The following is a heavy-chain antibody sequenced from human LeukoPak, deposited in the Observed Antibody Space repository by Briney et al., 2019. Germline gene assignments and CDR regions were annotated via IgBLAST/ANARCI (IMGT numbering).Heavy chain of an antibody. J-gene: IGHJ4*02. D-gene: IGHD2-21*02. CDR2: ISSSSSYI. CDR1: GFTFSSYS. V-gene: IGHV3-21*01. Sequence: GGSLRLSCAASGFTFSSYSMNWVRQAPGKGLEWVASISSSSSYIYYADSVKGRFTISRDNAKNSLYLQMNSLRAEDTAVYYCARDRGDWLPRDIDYWGQGTLVTVSS. CDR3: ARDRGDWLPRDIDY.